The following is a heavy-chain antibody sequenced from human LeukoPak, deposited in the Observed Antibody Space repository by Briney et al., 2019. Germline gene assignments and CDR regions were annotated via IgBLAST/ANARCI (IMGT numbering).Heavy chain of an antibody. CDR1: GLTFNNYA. D-gene: IGHD3-16*01. CDR2: ISKSGDHT. CDR3: ATSWGPDTSAFRWGRDGMDV. J-gene: IGHJ6*02. Sequence: GGSLRLSCAVSGLTFNNYAMSWVRQAPGKGLEWVSAISKSGDHTYYAAFAKGRFTIYRDNSKNTQYLQMNSLRAEDTAVYYCATSWGPDTSAFRWGRDGMDVWGQGTTVIVS. V-gene: IGHV3-23*01.